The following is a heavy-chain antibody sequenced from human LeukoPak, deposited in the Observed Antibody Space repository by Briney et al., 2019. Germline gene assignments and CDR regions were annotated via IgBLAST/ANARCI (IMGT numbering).Heavy chain of an antibody. CDR3: ARGGGIAVAGTWFDP. J-gene: IGHJ5*02. CDR2: TYYRSKWYN. CDR1: GDSVSSNSAA. D-gene: IGHD6-19*01. Sequence: SQTLSLTCAISGDSVSSNSAAWNWIRQSPSRGLEWLGRTYYRSKWYNDYAVSVKSRITINPDTSKNQFSLQLNSVTPEDTAVYYRARGGGIAVAGTWFDPWGQGTLVTVSS. V-gene: IGHV6-1*01.